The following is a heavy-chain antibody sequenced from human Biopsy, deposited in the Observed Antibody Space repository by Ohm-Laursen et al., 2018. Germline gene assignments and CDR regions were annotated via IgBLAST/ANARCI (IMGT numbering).Heavy chain of an antibody. J-gene: IGHJ5*02. Sequence: SLRLSCAASGFTLSSYALNWVRQAPGKGLEWVSSISAGSNYIYYTDSVEGRFTISRDNAQNSLYLQMNSLRAEDTAFYYCAVEYYDSSGYYNPKWFNPWGQGTLVTVSS. V-gene: IGHV3-21*01. CDR2: ISAGSNYI. CDR1: GFTLSSYA. D-gene: IGHD3-22*01. CDR3: AVEYYDSSGYYNPKWFNP.